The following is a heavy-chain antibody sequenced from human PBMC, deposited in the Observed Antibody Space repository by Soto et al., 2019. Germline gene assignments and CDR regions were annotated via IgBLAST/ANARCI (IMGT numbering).Heavy chain of an antibody. Sequence: GGSLGISCAASGLTLSSSWMSWVRKAPGKGLEWVANIKQDGSEKYYVDSVKGRFTISRDNAKNSLYLQMNSLRAEDTAVYYCARVGGYLTRALYYYYYYGMDVWGQGTTVP. J-gene: IGHJ6*02. CDR1: GLTLSSSW. CDR3: ARVGGYLTRALYYYYYYGMDV. CDR2: IKQDGSEK. D-gene: IGHD5-12*01. V-gene: IGHV3-7*01.